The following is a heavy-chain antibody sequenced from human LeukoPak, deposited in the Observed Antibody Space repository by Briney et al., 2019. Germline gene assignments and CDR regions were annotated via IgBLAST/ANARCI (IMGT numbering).Heavy chain of an antibody. V-gene: IGHV4-59*01. CDR3: ARNGGSYTFDV. J-gene: IGHJ3*01. D-gene: IGHD1-26*01. Sequence: SETLSLTCTVSSGSISTYYWSRIRQPPGKGLEWIGYIYYSGSTNYSPSLKSRVTISVDTSKNQFSLKLSSVTAADTAVYYCARNGGSYTFDVWGQGTMVTVSS. CDR2: IYYSGST. CDR1: SGSISTYY.